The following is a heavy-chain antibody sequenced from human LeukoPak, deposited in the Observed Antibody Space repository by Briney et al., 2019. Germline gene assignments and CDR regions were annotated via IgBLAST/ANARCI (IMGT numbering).Heavy chain of an antibody. J-gene: IGHJ6*04. V-gene: IGHV3-7*03. CDR1: GFNFSSYW. D-gene: IGHD2-2*01. CDR3: AGFLGYCSSTSCYYYGMDV. CDR2: IKQDGSEK. Sequence: GGSLRLSCAASGFNFSSYWMSWVRQAPGKGLETVPNIKQDGSEKYYVDSVKGRFTISRDNAKNSLYLQMNSLRAEDTAVYYCAGFLGYCSSTSCYYYGMDVWGKGTTVTVSS.